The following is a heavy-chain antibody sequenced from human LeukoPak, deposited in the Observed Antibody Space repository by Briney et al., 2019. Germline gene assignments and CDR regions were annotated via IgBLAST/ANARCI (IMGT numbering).Heavy chain of an antibody. CDR3: ARGHRKYYYYGMDV. CDR2: IGTAGDT. CDR1: GFTFSSYD. J-gene: IGHJ6*02. Sequence: GGSLRLSCAASGFTFSSYDMRWVRQATGKGLEWVSAIGTAGDTYYPGSVKGRFTISRENAKNSLYLQMNSLRAGDTAVYYCARGHRKYYYYGMDVWGRGTTVTVSS. V-gene: IGHV3-13*01.